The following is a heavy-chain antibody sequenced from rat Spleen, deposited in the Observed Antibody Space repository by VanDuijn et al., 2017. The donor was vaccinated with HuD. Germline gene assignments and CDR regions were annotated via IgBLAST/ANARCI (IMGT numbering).Heavy chain of an antibody. CDR1: GFTFIGYG. V-gene: IGHV5-29*01. CDR3: VRQMYTKDYSYWYLDF. CDR2: ISNDGSRT. J-gene: IGHJ1*01. D-gene: IGHD1-6*01. Sequence: EVQLVESGGGLVQPGRSMKLSCAASGFTFIGYGMAWVRQAPPRGLEWVATISNDGSRTYYRDSVEGRFTISRNNAKSILYLQMDSLRSDDTATYYCVRQMYTKDYSYWYLDFWGPGTMVTVSS.